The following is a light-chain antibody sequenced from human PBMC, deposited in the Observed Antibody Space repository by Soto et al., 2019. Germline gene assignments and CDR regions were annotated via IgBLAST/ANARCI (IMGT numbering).Light chain of an antibody. J-gene: IGKJ2*01. CDR3: QQYSGFPFT. CDR1: QDINAW. V-gene: IGKV1-5*03. Sequence: DIQMTQSPSTLSASVGDRVIIACRASQDINAWLTWYQQKPGKAPKVLIYQTSSLESGVPTRFSGSGSGTAFTLTITSLQPDDFATYYCQQYSGFPFTFGQGTTVEI. CDR2: QTS.